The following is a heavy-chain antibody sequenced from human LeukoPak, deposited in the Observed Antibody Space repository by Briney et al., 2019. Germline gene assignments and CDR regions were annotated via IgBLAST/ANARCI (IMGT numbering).Heavy chain of an antibody. V-gene: IGHV4-59*01. CDR2: IYYSGST. Sequence: PSETLSLTCTVSGDSIRSYYWSWIRQPPGKGLEWIGYIYYSGSTYYNLSRKSRVTISVDRSKNQFSLKVTSVTAADTAVYYCARAHYYGWGPSEGGQGTLVTVSP. D-gene: IGHD3-10*01. CDR3: ARAHYYGWGPSE. J-gene: IGHJ4*02. CDR1: GDSIRSYY.